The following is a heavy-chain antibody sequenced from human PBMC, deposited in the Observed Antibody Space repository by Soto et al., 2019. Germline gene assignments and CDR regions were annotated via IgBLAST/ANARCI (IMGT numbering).Heavy chain of an antibody. J-gene: IGHJ5*02. Sequence: QVQVVQSGPELKKPGASVKVSCKAQGYIFTKYGIGWVRQAPGHGLEWMGLINVYNGDRKVAQKFQDRASMTTDTATATAYMELKSLRSGDTAVYYCARLQLGGDRMLNWFDPWGQGTLVTVSS. CDR1: GYIFTKYG. V-gene: IGHV1-18*01. CDR3: ARLQLGGDRMLNWFDP. CDR2: INVYNGDR. D-gene: IGHD2-21*02.